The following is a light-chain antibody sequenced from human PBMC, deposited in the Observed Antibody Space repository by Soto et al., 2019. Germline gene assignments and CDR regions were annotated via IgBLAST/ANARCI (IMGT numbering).Light chain of an antibody. J-gene: IGKJ3*01. V-gene: IGKV3-20*01. Sequence: EIVLTQSPGTLSLSPGERATLSCRASQSVSSSYLAWYQQKPGQAPRLLIYGASSRATGIPDRFSGSGSGTDFTLTISSLEHEDFAVYYCQQYCSSPLCTFGPGTKVDIK. CDR1: QSVSSSY. CDR3: QQYCSSPLCT. CDR2: GAS.